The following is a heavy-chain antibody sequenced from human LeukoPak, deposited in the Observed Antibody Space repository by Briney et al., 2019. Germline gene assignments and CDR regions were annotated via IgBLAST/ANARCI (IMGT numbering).Heavy chain of an antibody. J-gene: IGHJ4*02. CDR3: ARVKFRGVIIAPFSYFDY. V-gene: IGHV4-34*01. CDR2: INHSGST. D-gene: IGHD3-10*01. CDR1: GGSFSGYY. Sequence: SETLSLTCAVYGGSFSGYYWGWIRQPPGKGLEWIGEINHSGSTNYNPSFKSRVTISVDTSKNQFSLKLSSVTAADTAVYYCARVKFRGVIIAPFSYFDYWGQGTLVTVSS.